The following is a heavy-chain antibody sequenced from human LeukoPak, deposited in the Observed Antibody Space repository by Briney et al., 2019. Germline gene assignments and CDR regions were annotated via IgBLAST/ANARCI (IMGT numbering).Heavy chain of an antibody. V-gene: IGHV1-8*01. J-gene: IGHJ6*03. Sequence: ASVKVSCKASGYTFTSYDINWVRQATGQGLEWMGWMNPNSGNTGYAQKFQGRVTMTRNTSISTAYMELSSLRSEDTAVYYCARGPRIAALYYYYYYMGVWDKGTTVTVSS. CDR3: ARGPRIAALYYYYYYMGV. D-gene: IGHD6-6*01. CDR2: MNPNSGNT. CDR1: GYTFTSYD.